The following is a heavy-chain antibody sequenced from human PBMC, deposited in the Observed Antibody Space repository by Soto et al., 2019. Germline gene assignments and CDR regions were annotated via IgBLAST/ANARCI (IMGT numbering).Heavy chain of an antibody. D-gene: IGHD5-12*01. J-gene: IGHJ4*02. CDR1: GFSLSTYG. CDR2: ISYDGSNK. Sequence: QVQLVESGGGVVQPGRSLRLSCEASGFSLSTYGMHWVRQAPGKGLEWVAVISYDGSNKYHADSVKGRFTISRDNSRHTLYLQMNRLRLDDTAVYYCSKDAPRYSGFDFSQWGQGTLVTVSS. CDR3: SKDAPRYSGFDFSQ. V-gene: IGHV3-30*18.